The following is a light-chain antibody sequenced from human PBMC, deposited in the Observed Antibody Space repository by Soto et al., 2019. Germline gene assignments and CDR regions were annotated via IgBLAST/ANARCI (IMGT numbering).Light chain of an antibody. Sequence: DIVFTQSPFTLSLSKGERATLSCRASHTVSGTSLAWYQHKPGQAPRLLIYGTSSRATGIPDRFSGSGSGTDFTLTISRLEPEDFAVYYCQQYNNWPITFGQGTRLEIK. V-gene: IGKV3-20*01. CDR2: GTS. CDR3: QQYNNWPIT. J-gene: IGKJ5*01. CDR1: HTVSGTS.